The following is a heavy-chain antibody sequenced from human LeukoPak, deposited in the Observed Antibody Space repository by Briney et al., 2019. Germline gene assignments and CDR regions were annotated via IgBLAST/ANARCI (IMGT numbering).Heavy chain of an antibody. CDR2: IYHSGST. D-gene: IGHD3-10*01. V-gene: IGHV4-38-2*01. CDR3: ARPYGSGSYYKWDFDY. Sequence: PSETLSLTCAVSGYSISSGYYWGWIRQPPGKGLEWIGSIYHSGSTYYNPSLKSQVTISVDTSKNQFSLKLSSVTAADTAVYYCARPYGSGSYYKWDFDYWGQGTLVTVSS. J-gene: IGHJ4*02. CDR1: GYSISSGYY.